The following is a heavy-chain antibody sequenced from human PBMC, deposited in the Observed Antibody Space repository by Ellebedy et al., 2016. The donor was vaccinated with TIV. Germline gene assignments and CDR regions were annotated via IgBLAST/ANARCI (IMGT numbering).Heavy chain of an antibody. CDR3: ASSTTTPGAFDY. CDR1: GFTFSSYW. J-gene: IGHJ4*02. CDR2: ISGSGGST. Sequence: GGSLRLSCAASGFTFSSYWMSWVRQAPGKGLEWVSAISGSGGSTYYADSVKGRLTISRDNSKNTLYLQMNSLRAEDTAVYYCASSTTTPGAFDYWGQGALVTVSS. D-gene: IGHD1-1*01. V-gene: IGHV3-23*01.